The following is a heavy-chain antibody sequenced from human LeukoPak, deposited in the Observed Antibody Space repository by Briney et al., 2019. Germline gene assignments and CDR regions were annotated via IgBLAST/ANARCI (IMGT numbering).Heavy chain of an antibody. CDR2: INHSGST. Sequence: SETLSLTCAVYGGSFSGYCWSWIRQPPGKGLEWIGEINHSGSTNYNPSLKSRVTTSVDTSKNQFSLKLSSVTAADTAVYYCARGPILDYWGQGTLVTVSS. V-gene: IGHV4-34*01. CDR3: ARGPILDY. D-gene: IGHD2/OR15-2a*01. J-gene: IGHJ4*02. CDR1: GGSFSGYC.